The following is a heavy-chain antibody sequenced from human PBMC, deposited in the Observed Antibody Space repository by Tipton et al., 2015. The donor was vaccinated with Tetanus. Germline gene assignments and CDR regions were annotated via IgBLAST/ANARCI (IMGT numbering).Heavy chain of an antibody. D-gene: IGHD3-10*01. Sequence: QLVQSGAEVKKPGESLRISCKASGYEFISYWIAWVRQMPGKGLEWMGVIYPADSDIRNSPAFQGQVTMSVDKSTSTAYLQWRSLKAADSAMYYCARHSGGSEIGYYDDMDVWGQGTTVTVSS. CDR3: ARHSGGSEIGYYDDMDV. CDR2: IYPADSDI. J-gene: IGHJ6*02. CDR1: GYEFISYW. V-gene: IGHV5-51*01.